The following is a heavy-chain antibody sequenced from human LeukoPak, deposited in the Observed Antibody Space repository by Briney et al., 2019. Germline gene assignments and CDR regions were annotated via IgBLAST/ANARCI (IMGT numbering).Heavy chain of an antibody. CDR2: INTDGSST. D-gene: IGHD5-12*01. J-gene: IGHJ4*02. V-gene: IGHV3-74*01. CDR1: GFTFSSYW. CDR3: ARGGYDGYY. Sequence: PGGSLRLSCAASGFTFSSYWMHWARQAPGKGLVSVSRINTDGSSTNYADSVKGRFTISRDNAKNTLYLQMNSLRAEDTAVYYCARGGYDGYYWGQGILVTVSS.